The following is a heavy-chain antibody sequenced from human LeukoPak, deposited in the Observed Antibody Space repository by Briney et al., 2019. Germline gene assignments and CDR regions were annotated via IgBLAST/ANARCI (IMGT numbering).Heavy chain of an antibody. Sequence: PSETLSLTCAVYGGSFSGYYWSWIRQPPGKGLEWIGEISHSGSTNYNPSLKSRVTISVDTSKNQFSLKLSSVTAADTAVYYCARERRGTPTVYGSGSYHYYYYGMDVWGQGTTVTVSS. CDR1: GGSFSGYY. CDR2: ISHSGST. CDR3: ARERRGTPTVYGSGSYHYYYYGMDV. V-gene: IGHV4-34*01. J-gene: IGHJ6*02. D-gene: IGHD3-10*01.